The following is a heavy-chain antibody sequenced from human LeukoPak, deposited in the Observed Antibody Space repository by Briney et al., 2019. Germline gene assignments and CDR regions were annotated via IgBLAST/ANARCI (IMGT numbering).Heavy chain of an antibody. J-gene: IGHJ4*02. D-gene: IGHD2-21*02. Sequence: GGSLRLSCAASGFTFSSYWMSWVHQAPGKGLEWVANIKQDGSEKYYVDSVKGRFTISRDNAKNSLYLQMNSLRAEDTAVYYCAKSWNIVVVTVTDWGQGTLVTVSS. V-gene: IGHV3-7*01. CDR1: GFTFSSYW. CDR2: IKQDGSEK. CDR3: AKSWNIVVVTVTD.